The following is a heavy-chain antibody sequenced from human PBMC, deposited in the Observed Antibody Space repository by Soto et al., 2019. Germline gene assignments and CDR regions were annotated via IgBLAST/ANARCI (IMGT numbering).Heavy chain of an antibody. CDR1: GGSISSSSYY. CDR3: ASGYSSSWYFYFDY. CDR2: IYYSGST. J-gene: IGHJ4*02. Sequence: SETLSLTCTVSGGSISSSSYYWGWIRQPPGKGLEWIGSIYYSGSTYYNPSLESRVTISVDTSKNQFSLKLSSVTAADTAVYYCASGYSSSWYFYFDYWGQGTLVTVS. V-gene: IGHV4-39*01. D-gene: IGHD6-13*01.